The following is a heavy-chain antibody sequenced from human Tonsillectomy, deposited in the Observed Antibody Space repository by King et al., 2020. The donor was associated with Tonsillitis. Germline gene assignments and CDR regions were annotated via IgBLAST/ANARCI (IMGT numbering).Heavy chain of an antibody. CDR2: IDPNSGGT. D-gene: IGHD2/OR15-2a*01. J-gene: IGHJ4*02. CDR3: ARDVAAYSTSSGGLCV. Sequence: VQLVESGAEGKKPGASVKVSCKASGYTFTAYYLHWVRQAPGQGLQWLGWIDPNSGGTNFAQRFQGRVTMTRDTSISTAYMELSGLKSDDTAVYYCARDVAAYSTSSGGLCVWGQGTLVTVSS. CDR1: GYTFTAYY. V-gene: IGHV1-2*02.